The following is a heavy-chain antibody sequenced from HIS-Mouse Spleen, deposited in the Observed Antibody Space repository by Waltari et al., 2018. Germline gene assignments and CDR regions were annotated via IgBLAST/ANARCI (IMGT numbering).Heavy chain of an antibody. CDR2: IYYSGST. J-gene: IGHJ2*01. Sequence: QLQLQESGPGLVKPSETLSLTCTVSGCSISSSSYYWGSIRQRPGKGLEWIGSIYYSGSTYYHPSLKSRVTISVDTSKNQFSLKLSSVTAADTAVYYCAREIPYSSSWYDWYFDLWGRGTLVTVSS. V-gene: IGHV4-39*07. D-gene: IGHD6-13*01. CDR1: GCSISSSSYY. CDR3: AREIPYSSSWYDWYFDL.